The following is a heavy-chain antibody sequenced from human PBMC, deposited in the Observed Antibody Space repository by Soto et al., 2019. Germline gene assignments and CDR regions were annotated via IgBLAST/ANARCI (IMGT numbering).Heavy chain of an antibody. CDR1: GGSVSSGSYY. D-gene: IGHD3-10*01. CDR3: AALGAPYYNWFDP. CDR2: IYYSGST. J-gene: IGHJ5*02. V-gene: IGHV4-61*01. Sequence: SETLSLTXTVSGGSVSSGSYYWSWIRQPPGKGLEWIGYIYYSGSTNYNPSLKSRVTISVDTSKNQFSLKLSSVTAADTAVYYCAALGAPYYNWFDPWGQGTLVTVSS.